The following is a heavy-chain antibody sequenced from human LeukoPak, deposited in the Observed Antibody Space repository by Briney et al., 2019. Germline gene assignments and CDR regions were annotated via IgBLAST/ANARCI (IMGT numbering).Heavy chain of an antibody. D-gene: IGHD1-26*01. V-gene: IGHV5-51*01. CDR1: GYSFTSYW. Sequence: GESLKISCKGSGYSFTSYWIGWVRQMPGKGLEWMGIIYPGDSDTRYSPSFQGQVTISADKSISTAYLQWSSLKASDTAMYYCARQLRGWELLPSDAFDIWGQGTMVTVSS. CDR3: ARQLRGWELLPSDAFDI. CDR2: IYPGDSDT. J-gene: IGHJ3*02.